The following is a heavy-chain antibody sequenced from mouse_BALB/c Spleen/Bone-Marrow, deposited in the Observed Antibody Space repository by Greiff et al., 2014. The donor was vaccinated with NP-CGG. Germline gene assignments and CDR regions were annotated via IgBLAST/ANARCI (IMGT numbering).Heavy chain of an antibody. V-gene: IGHV1-14*01. Sequence: EVQLQQSGPELVKPGASVKMSCKASGYTFTSYVMHWVKQKPGQGLEWIGYINPYNDGTTYNEKFKGKATLTSDKSSSTAYMELSSLTSEDSAVYYCARGKYYDYGYCDYWGQGTTLTVSA. J-gene: IGHJ2*01. CDR1: GYTFTSYV. D-gene: IGHD2-4*01. CDR3: ARGKYYDYGYCDY. CDR2: INPYNDGT.